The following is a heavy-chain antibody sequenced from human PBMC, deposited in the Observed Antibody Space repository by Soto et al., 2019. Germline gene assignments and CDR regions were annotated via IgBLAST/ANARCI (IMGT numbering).Heavy chain of an antibody. D-gene: IGHD3-3*01. CDR2: LYPGDSGT. CDR1: GYQFSDYW. Sequence: SLKISCQGSGYQFSDYWIGWVRQMPGKGLEWMGILYPGDSGTKYSPSFQGHVTFSVDTSISTAFLQWDSLQASDTAIYYCARQHYNFWSGSYTGSSYFDFWGRGTLVTVYS. J-gene: IGHJ2*01. V-gene: IGHV5-51*01. CDR3: ARQHYNFWSGSYTGSSYFDF.